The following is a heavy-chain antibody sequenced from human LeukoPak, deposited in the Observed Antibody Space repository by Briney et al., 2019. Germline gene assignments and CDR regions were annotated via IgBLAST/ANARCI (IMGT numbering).Heavy chain of an antibody. V-gene: IGHV3-66*01. CDR3: AKDWGSSNTLDY. Sequence: PGGSLRLSCAASGFTVSSNYMSWVRQAPGKGLEWVSVIYSGGSTYYADSVKGRFTISRDNSKNTLYLQMTSLRPEDTAIYYCAKDWGSSNTLDYWGQGTLVTVSS. CDR1: GFTVSSNY. CDR2: IYSGGST. D-gene: IGHD6-6*01. J-gene: IGHJ4*02.